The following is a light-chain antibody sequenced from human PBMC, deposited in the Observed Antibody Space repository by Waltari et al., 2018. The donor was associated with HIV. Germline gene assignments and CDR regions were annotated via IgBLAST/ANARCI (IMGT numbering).Light chain of an antibody. Sequence: EVVLTQSPDTLSLSPGEGATLSCRASQTFKSNYLAWYQQKPGQAPRVLVYGISNRATGNPDRFSGSGSGTDFTLTISRLEPEDFAVYYCQQYGSTPLTFGGGTKVEI. CDR3: QQYGSTPLT. V-gene: IGKV3-20*01. J-gene: IGKJ4*01. CDR2: GIS. CDR1: QTFKSNY.